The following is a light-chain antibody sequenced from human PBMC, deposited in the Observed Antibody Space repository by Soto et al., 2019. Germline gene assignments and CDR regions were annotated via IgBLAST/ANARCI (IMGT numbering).Light chain of an antibody. CDR2: ATS. J-gene: IGKJ5*01. Sequence: EIVMTQSPATLSVSPGERATLSCRASQRVSNNLAWYQQRPGRSPRLLIYATSTRATGIPASFSGSGSGTEFTLTISSLQSEDFAFYYCQQYDNWPPPFGQGTRLEIK. V-gene: IGKV3-15*01. CDR1: QRVSNN. CDR3: QQYDNWPPP.